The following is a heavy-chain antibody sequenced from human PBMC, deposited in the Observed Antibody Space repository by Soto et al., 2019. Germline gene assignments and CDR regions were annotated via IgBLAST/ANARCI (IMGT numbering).Heavy chain of an antibody. J-gene: IGHJ6*02. Sequence: GESLKISCKGSGYSFTSCWIGWVRQMPGKGLEWMGIIYPGDSDTRYSPSFQGQVTISADKSISTAYLQWSSLKASDTAMYYCARSYGSGSYYIYYYGMDVWGQGTTVPSP. CDR2: IYPGDSDT. CDR1: GYSFTSCW. V-gene: IGHV5-51*01. D-gene: IGHD3-10*01. CDR3: ARSYGSGSYYIYYYGMDV.